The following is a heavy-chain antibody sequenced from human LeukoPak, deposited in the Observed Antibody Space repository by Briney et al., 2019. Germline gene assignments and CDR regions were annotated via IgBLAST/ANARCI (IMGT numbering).Heavy chain of an antibody. D-gene: IGHD3-10*01. CDR3: ATTGLIRAFDI. CDR1: GFTVSSNY. J-gene: IGHJ3*02. CDR2: IYSGGST. Sequence: GGSLRLSCAASGFTVSSNYMSWVRQAPGKGLEWVSVIYSGGSTYYADSVKGRFTISRDNSKNTLYLQMNSLRAEDTAVYYCATTGLIRAFDIWGQGTMVTVSS. V-gene: IGHV3-66*01.